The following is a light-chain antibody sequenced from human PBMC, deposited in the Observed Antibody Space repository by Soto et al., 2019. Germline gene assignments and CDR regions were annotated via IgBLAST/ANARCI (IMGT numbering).Light chain of an antibody. CDR1: SSNIGSNT. Sequence: QSVLTQPPSASGTLGQRVTISCSGSSSNIGSNTVNWYQQLPGTAPKLLIYSNNQRPSGVPDRFSGSKSGTSASLAISGLQSEDEADYYCAAWDDSLVVFGGGTKLTVL. J-gene: IGLJ2*01. V-gene: IGLV1-44*01. CDR2: SNN. CDR3: AAWDDSLVV.